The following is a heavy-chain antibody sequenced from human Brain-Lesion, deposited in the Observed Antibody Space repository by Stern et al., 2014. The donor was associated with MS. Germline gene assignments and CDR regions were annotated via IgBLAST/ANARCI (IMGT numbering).Heavy chain of an antibody. CDR3: AKLWLGELPESPFDY. Sequence: QVQLQESGPGLVKPSETLSLTCTVSGGSISSSSYYWGWIRQPPGKGLEWIGSIYYRGSTYYNPSLKSRVTISLETSKNQFSPTLSSVTAADTAVYFCAKLWLGELPESPFDYWGQGTLVTVSS. CDR1: GGSISSSSYY. CDR2: IYYRGST. J-gene: IGHJ4*02. V-gene: IGHV4-39*01. D-gene: IGHD3-10*01.